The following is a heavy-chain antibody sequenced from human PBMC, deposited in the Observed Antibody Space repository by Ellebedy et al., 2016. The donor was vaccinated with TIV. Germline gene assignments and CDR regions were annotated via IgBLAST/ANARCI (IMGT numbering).Heavy chain of an antibody. CDR3: ARAGKDYYGLGGGDWFDP. CDR2: IYSSGST. CDR1: GGSVSSGFYY. J-gene: IGHJ5*02. D-gene: IGHD3-10*01. Sequence: MPSETLSLTCTVSGGSVSSGFYYWSWIRQPPGKGLEYIGYIYSSGSTNYHPSLKSRVTISVDTSKNQFSLKLSSVTTADTAVDYSARAGKDYYGLGGGDWFDPWGQGTLVIVSS. V-gene: IGHV4-61*01.